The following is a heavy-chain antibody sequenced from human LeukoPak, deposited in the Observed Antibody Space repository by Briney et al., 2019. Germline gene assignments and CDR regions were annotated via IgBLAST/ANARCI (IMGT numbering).Heavy chain of an antibody. V-gene: IGHV4-39*01. CDR1: GGSISSSSYY. D-gene: IGHD6-19*01. CDR2: IYYSGST. Sequence: PSETLSLTCTVSGGSISSSSYYWGWLRQPPGKGLEWIGSIYYSGSTYYNPSLKSRVTISGDTSKNQFSLKLSSVTAADTAVYYCARLRTAVAVFDYWGQGTLVTVSS. CDR3: ARLRTAVAVFDY. J-gene: IGHJ4*02.